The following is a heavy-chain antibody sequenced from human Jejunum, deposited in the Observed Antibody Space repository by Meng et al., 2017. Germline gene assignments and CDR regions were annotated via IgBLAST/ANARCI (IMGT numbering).Heavy chain of an antibody. CDR1: GFTFSRFW. V-gene: IGHV3-74*01. CDR2: ISGDGSNT. Sequence: DVQLVESGGGLAQPGGSLRLSCAASGFTFSRFWMHWVSQAPGKGLVWVSRISGDGSNTDYADSVKGRFTISRDNAENTLYLQMSSLRAEDTAVYYCVRLLDLDYWGQGTLVTVSS. CDR3: VRLLDLDY. D-gene: IGHD1-1*01. J-gene: IGHJ4*02.